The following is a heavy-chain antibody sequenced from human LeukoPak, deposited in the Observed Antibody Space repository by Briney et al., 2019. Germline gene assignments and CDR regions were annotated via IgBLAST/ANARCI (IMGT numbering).Heavy chain of an antibody. Sequence: PSETLSLTCTVSGVSISSSNSYWGWIRQPPGKGLEWIGSIYYSGNTYYNASLKSQVSISIDTSKNQFSLKLSSVTAADTAVYYCARDQGDDSSGYYWGYFDYWGQGTLVTVSS. D-gene: IGHD3-22*01. CDR3: ARDQGDDSSGYYWGYFDY. CDR2: IYYSGNT. CDR1: GVSISSSNSY. J-gene: IGHJ4*02. V-gene: IGHV4-39*07.